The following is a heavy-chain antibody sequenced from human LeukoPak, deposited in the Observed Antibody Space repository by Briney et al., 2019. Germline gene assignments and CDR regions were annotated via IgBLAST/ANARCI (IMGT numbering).Heavy chain of an antibody. D-gene: IGHD1-26*01. CDR2: INPSSGGT. CDR1: GYTYSDYY. J-gene: IGHJ3*02. V-gene: IGHV1-2*02. Sequence: ASVKVPCKTSGYTYSDYYLHLARRAPGQGLEWMGWINPSSGGTKYVQKFQGRVTMTRDTSISTGYMELSRLRSDDTAVYYCARPIRGSYVEDAFDMWGQGTMVTVSA. CDR3: ARPIRGSYVEDAFDM.